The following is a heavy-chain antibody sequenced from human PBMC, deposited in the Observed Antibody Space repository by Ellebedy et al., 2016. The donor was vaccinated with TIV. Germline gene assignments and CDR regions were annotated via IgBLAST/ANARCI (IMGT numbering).Heavy chain of an antibody. D-gene: IGHD6-13*01. CDR3: ARWGLKAAGFDY. CDR1: GYTFTSYD. V-gene: IGHV1-2*02. CDR2: INPNSGGT. J-gene: IGHJ4*02. Sequence: ASVKVSCXASGYTFTSYDINWVRQATGQGLEWMGWINPNSGGTNYAQKFQGRVTMTRDTSISTAYMELSRLRSDDTAVYYCARWGLKAAGFDYWGQGTLVTVSS.